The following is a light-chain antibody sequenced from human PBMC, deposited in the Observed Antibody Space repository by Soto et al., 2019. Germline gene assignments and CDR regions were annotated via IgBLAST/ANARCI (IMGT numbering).Light chain of an antibody. V-gene: IGKV3-15*01. CDR3: QQENNFWT. CDR2: GAS. Sequence: EIVMTQSPATLSVSPGETATLSCRASQSVSSNLAWYQQKPGQAPRLLIYGASTRATDIPARFSGSGSGTEFTLTISSMQSEDYAVYYCQQENNFWTFGQGTKVEIK. J-gene: IGKJ1*01. CDR1: QSVSSN.